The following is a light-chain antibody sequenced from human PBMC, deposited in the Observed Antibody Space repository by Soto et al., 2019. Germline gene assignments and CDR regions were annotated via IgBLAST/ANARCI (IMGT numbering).Light chain of an antibody. CDR2: GAS. J-gene: IGKJ2*01. CDR1: QSVSSSH. V-gene: IGKV3-20*01. Sequence: EIVLTQSPGPLSLSPGERATLSCRASQSVSSSHLAWYQQKPGQAPRLLIYGASRRATGIPDRFSGSGSGTDLTLTISRLEPEDFAVYYCQQYGSSPQTFGQGTKREIK. CDR3: QQYGSSPQT.